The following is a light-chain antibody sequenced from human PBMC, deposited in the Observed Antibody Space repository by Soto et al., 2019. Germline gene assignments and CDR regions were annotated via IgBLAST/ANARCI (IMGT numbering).Light chain of an antibody. J-gene: IGLJ2*01. Sequence: QSVLTQPPSVSAAPGQQVTISCSGSSSNIGNNYVSWYQQLPGTAPKLLIYDNNKRPSGIPDRFSGSKSGTSGILDITGLQTGDEADYYCATWDGSLHAEVFGGGTKVIVL. CDR2: DNN. CDR3: ATWDGSLHAEV. V-gene: IGLV1-51*01. CDR1: SSNIGNNY.